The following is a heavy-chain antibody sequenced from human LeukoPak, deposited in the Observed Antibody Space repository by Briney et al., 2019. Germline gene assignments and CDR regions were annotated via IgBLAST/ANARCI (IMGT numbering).Heavy chain of an antibody. J-gene: IGHJ2*01. CDR2: IRSNGGNK. D-gene: IGHD3-22*01. V-gene: IGHV3-30*02. Sequence: GGSLRLSCAASGFTFSTYAMHWVRQAPGKGLEWVAFIRSNGGNKYYADSVKGRFTISRDISKNTLYLQMNSLRAEDTAVYYCAGSDTIGYSPREWDYWYFDLWGRGTLLTVSS. CDR1: GFTFSTYA. CDR3: AGSDTIGYSPREWDYWYFDL.